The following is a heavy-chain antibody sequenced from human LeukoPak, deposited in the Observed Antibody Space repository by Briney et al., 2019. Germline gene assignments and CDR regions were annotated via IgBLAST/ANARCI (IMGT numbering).Heavy chain of an antibody. CDR1: GFTFSSYG. CDR3: ATNIIGAGEYFQQ. J-gene: IGHJ1*01. D-gene: IGHD2/OR15-2a*01. Sequence: GGTLRLSCAASGFTFSSYGMSWVRQAPGKGLQWVSYISSGGDIMHYADSVKGRFTSSRDNAKNSVYLEMNSLGAEDTAVYYCATNIIGAGEYFQQWGQGTLVTVSS. V-gene: IGHV3-48*04. CDR2: ISSGGDIM.